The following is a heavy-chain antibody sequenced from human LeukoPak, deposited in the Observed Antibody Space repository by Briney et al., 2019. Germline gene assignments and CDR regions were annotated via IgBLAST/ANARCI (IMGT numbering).Heavy chain of an antibody. J-gene: IGHJ4*02. V-gene: IGHV1-18*01. Sequence: ASVKVSCKTSGYTFTSYGISWVRQAPGQGLEWMGWISAYNGNTNYAQKLQGRVTMTTDTSTSTAYMELRSLRSDDTAVYYCARAPRIAAAGTYDYWGQGTLVTVSS. CDR3: ARAPRIAAAGTYDY. CDR2: ISAYNGNT. CDR1: GYTFTSYG. D-gene: IGHD6-13*01.